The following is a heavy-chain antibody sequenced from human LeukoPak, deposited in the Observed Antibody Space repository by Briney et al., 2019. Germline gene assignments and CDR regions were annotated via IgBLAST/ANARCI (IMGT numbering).Heavy chain of an antibody. CDR2: INHSGST. Sequence: ASETLSLTCAVYGGSLSGYYWSWIRQPPGKGLEWIGEINHSGSTNYNPSLKSRVTISVDTSKNQFSLKLSSVTAADTAVYYCARELGNSGYDSEPISGFDYWGQGTLVTVSS. CDR1: GGSLSGYY. CDR3: ARELGNSGYDSEPISGFDY. J-gene: IGHJ4*02. D-gene: IGHD5-12*01. V-gene: IGHV4-34*01.